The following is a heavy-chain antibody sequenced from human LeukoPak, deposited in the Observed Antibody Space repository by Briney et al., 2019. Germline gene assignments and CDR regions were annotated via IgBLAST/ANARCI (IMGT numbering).Heavy chain of an antibody. D-gene: IGHD5-18*01. J-gene: IGHJ4*02. CDR3: ARLCSGYSYGQPGLNCVDY. CDR2: MNPNSGNT. Sequence: ASVKVSCKASGYTFTSYDNNWVRQATGQGLEWMGWMNPNSGNTGYAQNFQGRVTMTRITSISTAYMELSSLRSEDTAVYYCARLCSGYSYGQPGLNCVDYWGQGTLVTVSS. V-gene: IGHV1-8*01. CDR1: GYTFTSYD.